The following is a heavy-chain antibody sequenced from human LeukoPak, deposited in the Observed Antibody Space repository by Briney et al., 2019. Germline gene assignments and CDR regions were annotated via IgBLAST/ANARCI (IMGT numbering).Heavy chain of an antibody. Sequence: GGSLRLSCAASGFTFSSYAMHWVRQAPGKGLEWVAVISYDGSNKYYADSVKGRFTISRDNSKNTLYLQMNSLRAEDTAVYYCARAAGGVIVSKKDAFDIWGQGTMVTVSS. J-gene: IGHJ3*02. CDR3: ARAAGGVIVSKKDAFDI. CDR2: ISYDGSNK. D-gene: IGHD3-16*02. V-gene: IGHV3-30-3*01. CDR1: GFTFSSYA.